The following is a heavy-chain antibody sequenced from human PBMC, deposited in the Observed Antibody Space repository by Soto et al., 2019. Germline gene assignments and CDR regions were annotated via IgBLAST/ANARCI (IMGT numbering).Heavy chain of an antibody. CDR2: IIPIFGTA. D-gene: IGHD3-16*01. CDR3: AVWGKGINLLGMDV. J-gene: IGHJ6*02. V-gene: IGHV1-69*12. CDR1: GGTFSSYA. Sequence: QVQLVQSGAEVKKPGSSVKVSCKASGGTFSSYAISWVRQALGQGLEWMGGIIPIFGTANYAQKFQGRVTITADESTSKAYMELSSLRSEDTAVYYCAVWGKGINLLGMDVWGQGTTVTVSS.